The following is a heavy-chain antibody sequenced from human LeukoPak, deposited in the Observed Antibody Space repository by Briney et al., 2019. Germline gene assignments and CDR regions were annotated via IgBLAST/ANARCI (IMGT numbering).Heavy chain of an antibody. J-gene: IGHJ6*03. V-gene: IGHV4-34*01. Sequence: SETLSLTCAVYGGSFSGYYWSWIRQPPGKGLEWIGEINHSGSTNYNPSLKSRVTISVDTSKNQFSLKLSSVTAADTAVYYCARWKVGATPYYYYYMDVWGKGTTVTVS. CDR1: GGSFSGYY. D-gene: IGHD1-26*01. CDR2: INHSGST. CDR3: ARWKVGATPYYYYYMDV.